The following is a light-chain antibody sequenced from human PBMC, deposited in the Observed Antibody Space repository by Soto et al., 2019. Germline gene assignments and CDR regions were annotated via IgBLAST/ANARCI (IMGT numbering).Light chain of an antibody. J-gene: IGKJ1*01. CDR2: GAS. CDR3: QQYADWPRT. Sequence: EIVLTQSPGTLSFSRGERGTLSCGASQSVSSSYLAWYQQKPGQAPRLLIYGASSRATGIPDRFSGSGSGTDFTLTISSLQSGDFAVYYCQQYADWPRTFGQGTKVDI. V-gene: IGKV3-20*01. CDR1: QSVSSSY.